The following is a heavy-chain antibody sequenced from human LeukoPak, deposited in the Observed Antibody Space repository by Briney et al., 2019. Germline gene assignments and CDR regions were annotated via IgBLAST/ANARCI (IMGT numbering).Heavy chain of an antibody. CDR1: GFTFSNYD. Sequence: GGSLRLSCGASGFTFSNYDMSWVRQAPGKGLEWVSSISDSGGSTYYADSVKGRFTISRDNSKNTLYLQMTNLRAADTAVYYCAKDLSRAVAADWFDPWDQGSLVTVSS. CDR2: ISDSGGST. J-gene: IGHJ5*02. V-gene: IGHV3-23*01. D-gene: IGHD6-19*01. CDR3: AKDLSRAVAADWFDP.